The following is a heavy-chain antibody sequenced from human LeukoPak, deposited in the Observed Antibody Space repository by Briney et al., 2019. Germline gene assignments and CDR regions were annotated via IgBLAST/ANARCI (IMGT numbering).Heavy chain of an antibody. J-gene: IGHJ4*02. V-gene: IGHV4-34*01. D-gene: IGHD6-13*01. CDR3: ARGPWQYIA. CDR2: INHSGST. Sequence: PSETLSLTCAVYGGSFSGYYWSWIRQPPGKGLEWIGEINHSGSTNYNPSLKNRVTISVDTSKNQFSLKLSSVTAADTAVYYCARGPWQYIAWGQGTLVTVSS. CDR1: GGSFSGYY.